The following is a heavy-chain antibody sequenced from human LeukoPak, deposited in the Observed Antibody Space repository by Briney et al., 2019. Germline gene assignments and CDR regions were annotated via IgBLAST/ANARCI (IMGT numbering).Heavy chain of an antibody. Sequence: PSETLSLTCSVSGVSFTTYYWTWIRQSPGKGLEWIGYIYYSGSTNYNPSLKSRVSLSVDRSKMQFSLRLTSVTAADTAVYFCAGLKWGHTGLDYWGPGTTVTVS. CDR2: IYYSGST. CDR1: GVSFTTYY. J-gene: IGHJ4*02. CDR3: AGLKWGHTGLDY. D-gene: IGHD7-27*01. V-gene: IGHV4-59*08.